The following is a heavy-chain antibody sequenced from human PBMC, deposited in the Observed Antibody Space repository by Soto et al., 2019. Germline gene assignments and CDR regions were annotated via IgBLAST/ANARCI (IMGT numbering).Heavy chain of an antibody. CDR3: ARTLFGWGIWFDP. CDR1: GGSISSYY. CDR2: IYYSGSI. J-gene: IGHJ5*02. V-gene: IGHV4-59*01. D-gene: IGHD3-10*02. Sequence: ETLSLTCTVSGGSISSYYWSWIRQPPGKGLEWIGYIYYSGSINYNPSLKSRVTISVDTSKNQFSLKLSSVTAADTAVYYCARTLFGWGIWFDPWGQGTLVTVSS.